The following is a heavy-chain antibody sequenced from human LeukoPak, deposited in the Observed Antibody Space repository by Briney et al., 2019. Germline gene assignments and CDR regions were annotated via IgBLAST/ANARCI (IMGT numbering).Heavy chain of an antibody. CDR2: ISDDGTFA. CDR1: GFTFSRYA. J-gene: IGHJ5*02. D-gene: IGHD3-3*01. CDR3: AKDSDYDFWSGPNWFDP. Sequence: GRSLRLSCAASGFTFSRYAMHWVRQAPGKGLEWVAVISDDGTFALYGDSVRGRFTISRDSSKNTLYLQMNSLRPEDTAVYYCAKDSDYDFWSGPNWFDPWGQGTLVTVSS. V-gene: IGHV3-30-3*01.